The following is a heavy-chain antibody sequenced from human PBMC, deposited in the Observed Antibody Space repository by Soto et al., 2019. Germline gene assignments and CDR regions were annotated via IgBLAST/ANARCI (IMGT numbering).Heavy chain of an antibody. CDR2: ISYDGSNK. CDR3: AKDRLDFWSGYSAIYYYYYMDV. D-gene: IGHD3-3*01. CDR1: GFTFSSYG. J-gene: IGHJ6*03. V-gene: IGHV3-30*18. Sequence: GGSLRLSCAASGFTFSSYGMHWVRQAPGKGLEWVAVISYDGSNKYYADSVKGRFTISRDNSKNTLYLQMNSLRAEDTAVYYCAKDRLDFWSGYSAIYYYYYMDVWGKGTTVTVSS.